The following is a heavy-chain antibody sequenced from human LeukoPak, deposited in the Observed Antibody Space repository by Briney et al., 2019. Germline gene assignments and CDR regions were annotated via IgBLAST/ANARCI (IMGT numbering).Heavy chain of an antibody. J-gene: IGHJ6*03. V-gene: IGHV4-34*01. CDR1: GGSFSGYY. D-gene: IGHD2-2*01. CDR2: INHSGST. Sequence: SETLSLTCAVYGGSFSGYYWSWIRQPPGKGLEWIGEINHSGSTNYNPSLKSRVTISVDTSKNQFSLKLSSVTAADTAVYYCASMTDCSSTSCYYDYYYYMDVWGKGTTVTVSS. CDR3: ASMTDCSSTSCYYDYYYYMDV.